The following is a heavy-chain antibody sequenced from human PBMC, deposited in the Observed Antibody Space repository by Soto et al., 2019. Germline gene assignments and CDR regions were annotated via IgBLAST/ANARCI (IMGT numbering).Heavy chain of an antibody. J-gene: IGHJ4*02. CDR3: ARVGHSSSLDF. Sequence: PGGSLRLSCTASGFSFRSYWMSWVRQAPGKGLKWVANIKQDGSEKYYVDSLKGRFTISRDNAKNSLYLQMNSLRAEDTAIYYCARVGHSSSLDFWGQGTLVTVSS. CDR2: IKQDGSEK. CDR1: GFSFRSYW. V-gene: IGHV3-7*03. D-gene: IGHD6-13*01.